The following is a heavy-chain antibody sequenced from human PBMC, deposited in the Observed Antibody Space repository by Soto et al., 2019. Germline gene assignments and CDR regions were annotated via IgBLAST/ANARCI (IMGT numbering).Heavy chain of an antibody. CDR2: IYYSGST. D-gene: IGHD1-26*01. J-gene: IGHJ5*02. V-gene: IGHV4-39*01. CDR3: ARHDYSGSYRSAWNWFDP. CDR1: GGSISSSSYY. Sequence: QLQLQESGPGLVKPSETLSLTCTVSGGSISSSSYYWGWIRQPPGKGLEWIGSIYYSGSTYYNPSLKSRVTISVDTSKNQFSLKLSSVTAADTAVYYCARHDYSGSYRSAWNWFDPWGQGTLVTVSS.